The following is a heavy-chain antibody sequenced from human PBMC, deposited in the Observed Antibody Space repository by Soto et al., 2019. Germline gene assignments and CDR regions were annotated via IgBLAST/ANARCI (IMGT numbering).Heavy chain of an antibody. CDR1: GGSISSGGYY. D-gene: IGHD4-17*01. Sequence: SETLSLTCTVSGGSISSGGYYWSWIRQHPGKGLEWIGYIYYSGSTYYNPSLKSRVTISVDTSKNQFSLKLSSVTAADTAVYYCARDSSYGDYVGVLDDWGQGSLVTVSS. CDR3: ARDSSYGDYVGVLDD. CDR2: IYYSGST. J-gene: IGHJ4*02. V-gene: IGHV4-31*03.